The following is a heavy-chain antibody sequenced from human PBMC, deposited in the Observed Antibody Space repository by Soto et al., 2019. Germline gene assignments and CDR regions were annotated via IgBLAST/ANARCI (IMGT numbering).Heavy chain of an antibody. CDR3: ASDAVRDCRDGVCYQGYYYCAMDV. CDR2: ISACNGNT. CDR1: GYTFTSYG. Sequence: QVQLVQSGAEVKNSGASVKVSCKASGYTFTSYGFSWVRQAPGQGLEWMGWISACNGNTNYAQKLQGRVTMTTDTATGTAYMELRSLRSDDTATYYCASDAVRDCRDGVCYQGYYYCAMDVWGQGTTVTVS. D-gene: IGHD2-8*02. J-gene: IGHJ6*02. V-gene: IGHV1-18*01.